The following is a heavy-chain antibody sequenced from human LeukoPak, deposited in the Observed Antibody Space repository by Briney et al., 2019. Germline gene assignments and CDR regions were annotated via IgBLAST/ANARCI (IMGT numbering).Heavy chain of an antibody. CDR2: INPNSGGT. Sequence: ASVKVSCKASGYTFTGYYMHWVRQAPGQGLEWMGRINPNSGGTNYAQKFQGRVTMTRDTSISTAYMELSRLRSDGTAVYYCARDYGRNYDSSGYRDYWGQGTLVTVSS. D-gene: IGHD3-22*01. V-gene: IGHV1-2*06. J-gene: IGHJ4*02. CDR3: ARDYGRNYDSSGYRDY. CDR1: GYTFTGYY.